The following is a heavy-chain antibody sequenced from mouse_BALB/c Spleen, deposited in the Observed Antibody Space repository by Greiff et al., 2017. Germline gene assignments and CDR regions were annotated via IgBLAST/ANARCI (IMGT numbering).Heavy chain of an antibody. J-gene: IGHJ3*01. CDR3: ARTEGALFAY. D-gene: IGHD3-3*01. CDR2: INPSSGYT. V-gene: IGHV1-4*02. Sequence: QVQLQQSAAELARPGASVKMSCTASGYTFTSYTMHWVKQRPGQGLEWIGYINPSSGYTEYNQKFKDKTTLTADKSSSTAYMQLSSLTAEDSAVYYCARTEGALFAYWGQGTLVTVSA. CDR1: GYTFTSYT.